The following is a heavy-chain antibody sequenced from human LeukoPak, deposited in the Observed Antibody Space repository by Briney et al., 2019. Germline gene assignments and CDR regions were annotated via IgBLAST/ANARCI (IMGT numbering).Heavy chain of an antibody. D-gene: IGHD6-19*01. CDR1: GGPISSYY. J-gene: IGHJ4*02. V-gene: IGHV4-59*08. CDR2: IYYSGST. CDR3: ARYIAVAGNSHFDY. Sequence: SETLSLTCTVSGGPISSYYWSWIRQPPGKGLEWIGYIYYSGSTNYNPSLKSRVTISVDTSKNQFSLKLSSVTAADTAVYYCARYIAVAGNSHFDYWGQGTLVTVSS.